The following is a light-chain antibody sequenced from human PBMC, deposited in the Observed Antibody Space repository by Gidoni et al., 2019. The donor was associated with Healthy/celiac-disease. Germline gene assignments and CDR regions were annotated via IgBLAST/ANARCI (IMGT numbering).Light chain of an antibody. CDR1: HSVLSSANNKKY. CDR2: WVS. CDR3: QQYYSTQYT. J-gene: IGKJ2*01. V-gene: IGKV4-1*01. Sequence: DIVVTHTPDPLPLSLGERATINCKSSHSVLSSANNKKYLAWYQQNPGQPHKLLIYWVSTRESGVPEGFSGSGSGTDFTLTISSLQAEDVAVYYCQQYYSTQYTFGQGTKLEIK.